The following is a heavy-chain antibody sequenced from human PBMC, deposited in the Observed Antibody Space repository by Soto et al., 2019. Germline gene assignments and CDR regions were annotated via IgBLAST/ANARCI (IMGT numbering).Heavy chain of an antibody. Sequence: QVQLVQSGAEVKKPGASVKVSCKASGYTFTTYGITWVRQAPGQGLEWMGWISAYSGNTNYAHKLQGRLTVTTDTSTNTAYMDLRSLRSDDTAVYYCARVVKAGDYGDYGRYYFDYWGHGTLVTVYS. CDR2: ISAYSGNT. CDR1: GYTFTTYG. D-gene: IGHD4-17*01. CDR3: ARVVKAGDYGDYGRYYFDY. V-gene: IGHV1-18*04. J-gene: IGHJ4*01.